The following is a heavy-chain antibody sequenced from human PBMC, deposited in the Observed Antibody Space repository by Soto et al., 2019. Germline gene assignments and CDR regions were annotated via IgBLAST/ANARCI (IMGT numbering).Heavy chain of an antibody. V-gene: IGHV3-7*01. Sequence: GGSLRLSCAASGFTFSSYWMSWVRQAPGKGLEWVANIKQDGSEKYYVDSVKGRFTISRDNAKNSLYLQMTSLRAEDTAVYYCARGAVAGTSYYYYYYYMDVWGKGTTVTVSS. CDR2: IKQDGSEK. D-gene: IGHD6-19*01. CDR1: GFTFSSYW. CDR3: ARGAVAGTSYYYYYYYMDV. J-gene: IGHJ6*03.